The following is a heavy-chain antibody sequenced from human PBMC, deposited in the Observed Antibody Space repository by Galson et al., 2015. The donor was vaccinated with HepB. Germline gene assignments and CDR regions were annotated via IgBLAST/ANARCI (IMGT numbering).Heavy chain of an antibody. CDR2: IYWDDDK. CDR1: GFSLSTSGVG. D-gene: IGHD5-24*01. J-gene: IGHJ5*02. Sequence: PALVKPTQTLTLTCSFSGFSLSTSGVGVGWIRQPPGKALEWLTVIYWDDDKRYSPSMKSRLTITKDTSKNQVVLTMTSMDPADTATYYCAHFMEMRWFDPWGQGTLVTVSS. CDR3: AHFMEMRWFDP. V-gene: IGHV2-5*02.